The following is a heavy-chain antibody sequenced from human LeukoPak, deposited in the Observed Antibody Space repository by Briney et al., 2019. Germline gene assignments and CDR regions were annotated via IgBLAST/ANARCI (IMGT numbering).Heavy chain of an antibody. CDR3: ARDQFGVIIVTSQYYFDY. J-gene: IGHJ4*02. V-gene: IGHV3-20*04. Sequence: AGGSLRLSCAASGFTFDDYGMSWVRQAPGKGLDWVSGINWNGGSTGYADSVKGRFTISRDNAKNSLYLQMNSLRAEDTALYYCARDQFGVIIVTSQYYFDYWGQGTLVTVSS. D-gene: IGHD3-3*01. CDR1: GFTFDDYG. CDR2: INWNGGST.